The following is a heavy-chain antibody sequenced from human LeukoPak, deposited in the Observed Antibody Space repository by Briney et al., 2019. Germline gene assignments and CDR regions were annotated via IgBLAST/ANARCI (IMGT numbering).Heavy chain of an antibody. D-gene: IGHD3-3*01. CDR2: INHSGST. J-gene: IGHJ4*02. CDR1: GGSFSGYY. CDR3: ARCGFWSGYTTLDY. V-gene: IGHV4-34*01. Sequence: SETLSLTCAVYGGSFSGYYWSWIRQPPGKGLEWIGEINHSGSTNYNPSLKSRVTISVDTSKNQFSLKLSSVTAADTAVHYCARCGFWSGYTTLDYWGQGTLVTVSS.